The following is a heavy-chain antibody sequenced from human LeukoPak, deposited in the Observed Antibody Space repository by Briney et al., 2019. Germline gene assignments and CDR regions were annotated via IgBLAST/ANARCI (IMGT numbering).Heavy chain of an antibody. CDR2: INPNSGGT. V-gene: IGHV1-2*02. CDR3: ARGRSSSWYDSWYYFDY. D-gene: IGHD6-13*01. Sequence: ASVKVSCKASGYTFTGYYMHWVRQAPGQGLEWMGWINPNSGGTNYAQKFQGRVTMTRDTSISTAYMELSSLRSEDTAVYYCARGRSSSWYDSWYYFDYWGQGTLVTVSS. J-gene: IGHJ4*02. CDR1: GYTFTGYY.